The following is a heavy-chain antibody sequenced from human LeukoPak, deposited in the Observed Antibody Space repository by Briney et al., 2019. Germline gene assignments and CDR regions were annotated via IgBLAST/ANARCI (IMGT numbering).Heavy chain of an antibody. CDR3: ARDASGSYYES. D-gene: IGHD1-26*01. CDR1: GFTFSNFA. J-gene: IGHJ5*02. Sequence: GGSLRLSCAASGFTFSNFAMSWIRQAPGKGLEWVSALNGDNTYYADSVKGRFTISRDNALNSLYLHMNSLRAEDTAMYYCARDASGSYYESWGQGTLVTVSS. V-gene: IGHV3-23*01. CDR2: LNGDNT.